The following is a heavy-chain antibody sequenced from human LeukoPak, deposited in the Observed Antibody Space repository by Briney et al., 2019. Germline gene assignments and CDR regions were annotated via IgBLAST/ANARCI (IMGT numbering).Heavy chain of an antibody. V-gene: IGHV4-59*01. Sequence: SETLSLTCTVSGGSISSYYWSWIRQPPGKGLEWIGHIYYSGSTNYNPSLKSRVTISVDTSKNQFSLKLSSVTAADTAVYYCARVLGYSYGYYFDYWGQGTLVTVSS. CDR1: GGSISSYY. CDR2: IYYSGST. J-gene: IGHJ4*02. CDR3: ARVLGYSYGYYFDY. D-gene: IGHD5-18*01.